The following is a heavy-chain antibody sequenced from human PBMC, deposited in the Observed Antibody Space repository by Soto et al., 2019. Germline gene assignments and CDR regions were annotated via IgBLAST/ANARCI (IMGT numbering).Heavy chain of an antibody. Sequence: EVQLLESGGGLVQPGGSLRLSCAASGFTFSSYAMSWVRQAPGKGLEWVSGISGSGGSTYYADSVKGRFTISRDNSKNTVYLQMNSLRAEDTAVYYCAKAWRGSSWYFYYYYGMDVWGQGTTVTVSS. D-gene: IGHD6-13*01. J-gene: IGHJ6*02. V-gene: IGHV3-23*01. CDR1: GFTFSSYA. CDR2: ISGSGGST. CDR3: AKAWRGSSWYFYYYYGMDV.